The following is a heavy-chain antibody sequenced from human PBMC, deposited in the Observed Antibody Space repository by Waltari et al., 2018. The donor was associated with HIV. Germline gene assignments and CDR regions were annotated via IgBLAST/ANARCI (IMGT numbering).Heavy chain of an antibody. J-gene: IGHJ5*02. Sequence: QVQLQESGPGLVKPSQTLSLTCTVSGGSISSGSYSWSWIRQPAGKGLEWIGRVYTSGTTNYNPSLKSRVTISVDTSKNQISLKMRSVTAADTAVYYCARISLAGWFDPWGQGTLVTVSS. CDR2: VYTSGTT. V-gene: IGHV4-61*02. CDR1: GGSISSGSYS. CDR3: ARISLAGWFDP. D-gene: IGHD6-19*01.